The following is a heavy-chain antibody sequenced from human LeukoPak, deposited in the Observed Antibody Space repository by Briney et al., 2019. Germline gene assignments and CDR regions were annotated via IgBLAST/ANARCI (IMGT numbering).Heavy chain of an antibody. CDR2: TYYRSKWYN. D-gene: IGHD6-13*01. CDR3: ARFIAAAGYYYYGMDV. J-gene: IGHJ6*02. V-gene: IGHV6-1*01. Sequence: SQTLSLTCAISGDSVSSNSAAWNWIRQSPSRGLEWLGRTYYRSKWYNDYAVSVKSRITINPDTSKNQFSLQLNSVTPEDTAVYYCARFIAAAGYYYYGMDVWGQGTTVTVSS. CDR1: GDSVSSNSAA.